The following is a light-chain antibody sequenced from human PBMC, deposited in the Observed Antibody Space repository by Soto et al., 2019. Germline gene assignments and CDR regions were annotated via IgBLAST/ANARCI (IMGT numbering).Light chain of an antibody. J-gene: IGKJ2*01. CDR3: QQGYSLPFT. Sequence: DIQMTQSPSSLSASVGDRVTITCRASQGISTSLNWYQQRPGKAPKLLIYAASSLQSGVPSRFSGSGSETDFTLTISSLQPEDFATYYCQQGYSLPFTFGLGTKLEIK. CDR2: AAS. V-gene: IGKV1-39*01. CDR1: QGISTS.